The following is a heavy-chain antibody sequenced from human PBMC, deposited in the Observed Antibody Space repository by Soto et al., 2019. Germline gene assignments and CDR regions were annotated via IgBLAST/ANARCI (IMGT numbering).Heavy chain of an antibody. D-gene: IGHD3-10*02. J-gene: IGHJ4*02. Sequence: QVQLVQSGAEVKTPGSSVKVSCKASGGIFTRYDIRWVRQAPGQGLEWMGAIIPIFGTATYAQKFQGRVTISTDATTSTAYMELSSLRSEDTAMYYCAINEGRDVSTFDYWGQGTLVTVSS. CDR1: GGIFTRYD. V-gene: IGHV1-69*01. CDR3: AINEGRDVSTFDY. CDR2: IIPIFGTA.